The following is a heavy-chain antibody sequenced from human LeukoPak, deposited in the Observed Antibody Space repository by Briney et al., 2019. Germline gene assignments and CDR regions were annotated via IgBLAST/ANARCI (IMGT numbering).Heavy chain of an antibody. CDR1: GGTFSSYA. V-gene: IGHV1-69*13. Sequence: SVKVSCKASGGTFSSYAISWVRQAPGQGLEWMGGIIPIFGTANYAQKFQGRVTITADESTSTAYMELRSLRSEDTAVYYCARGYCSGGSCYGFDYWGQGTLVTVSS. CDR2: IIPIFGTA. CDR3: ARGYCSGGSCYGFDY. J-gene: IGHJ4*02. D-gene: IGHD2-15*01.